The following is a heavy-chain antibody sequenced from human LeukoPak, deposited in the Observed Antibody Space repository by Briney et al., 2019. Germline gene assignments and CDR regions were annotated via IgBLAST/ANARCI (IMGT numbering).Heavy chain of an antibody. J-gene: IGHJ6*02. CDR3: ARSDYYNYYYYYGMDV. CDR1: GYTFTSYG. V-gene: IGHV1-18*01. D-gene: IGHD4-17*01. Sequence: GASVKVSCKASGYTFTSYGISWVRQAPGQGLEWMGWISAYNGNTNYAQKLQGRVTMTTDTSTSTAYMELRSLRSDDTAVYYCARSDYYNYYYYYGMDVWGQGTTVTVSS. CDR2: ISAYNGNT.